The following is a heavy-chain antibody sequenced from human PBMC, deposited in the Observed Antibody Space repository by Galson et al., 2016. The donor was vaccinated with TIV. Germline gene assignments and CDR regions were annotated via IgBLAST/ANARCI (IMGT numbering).Heavy chain of an antibody. CDR2: IDSRDSYT. D-gene: IGHD3-10*01. Sequence: QSGAEVKEPGESLRISCKTSGYSFTSYWITWVRQMPGKGLEWMGRIDSRDSYTNYSPTFEGHVTISTDKSISTAYLQWTSLKASDSAIYYCARSASAGSGWVDPWGQGTLVTVSS. CDR3: ARSASAGSGWVDP. J-gene: IGHJ5*02. CDR1: GYSFTSYW. V-gene: IGHV5-10-1*01.